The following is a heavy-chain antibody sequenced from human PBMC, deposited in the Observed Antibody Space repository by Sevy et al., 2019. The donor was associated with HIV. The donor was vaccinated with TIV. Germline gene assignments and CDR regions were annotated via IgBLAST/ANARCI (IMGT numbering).Heavy chain of an antibody. Sequence: GGSLRLSCAASGFSFSTYAMTWVRQAPGNGLEWVSGISGSGTSTYYTDSVKGRFTISRDNSKNTVYLQMNNLRAEDTAVYYCGKVSIFGVGGFYDYSGQGTLVTVSS. J-gene: IGHJ4*02. CDR1: GFSFSTYA. D-gene: IGHD3-3*01. V-gene: IGHV3-23*01. CDR3: GKVSIFGVGGFYDY. CDR2: ISGSGTST.